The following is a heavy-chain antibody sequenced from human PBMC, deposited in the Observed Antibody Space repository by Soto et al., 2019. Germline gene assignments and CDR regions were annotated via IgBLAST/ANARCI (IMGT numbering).Heavy chain of an antibody. Sequence: GGSLRLSCAASGFTFSSYAMHWVRQAPGKGLEWVAVISYDGSNKYYADSVKGRFTISRDNSKNTLYLQMNSLRAEDTAVYYCARDRTGDLWGHGTLVTVSS. J-gene: IGHJ4*01. CDR2: ISYDGSNK. CDR1: GFTFSSYA. D-gene: IGHD7-27*01. V-gene: IGHV3-30-3*01. CDR3: ARDRTGDL.